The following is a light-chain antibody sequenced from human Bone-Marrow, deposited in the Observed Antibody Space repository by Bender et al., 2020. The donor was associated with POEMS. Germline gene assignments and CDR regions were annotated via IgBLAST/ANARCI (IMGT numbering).Light chain of an antibody. V-gene: IGLV1-44*01. CDR1: SSNIGAHA. Sequence: QSVLTQPPSASGTPGQRVTISCSGGSSNIGAHAVNWYQHLPGTAPKLLIYSSHRRPSEVPDRFSGSRSGTSASLAISGLQAEDEADYYCCSYAAINTWVFGGGTKLTVL. CDR2: SSH. J-gene: IGLJ3*02. CDR3: CSYAAINTWV.